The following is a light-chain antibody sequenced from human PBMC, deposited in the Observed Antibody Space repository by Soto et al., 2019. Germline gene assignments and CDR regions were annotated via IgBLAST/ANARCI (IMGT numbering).Light chain of an antibody. Sequence: QSALTQPASVSGSPGQSITISCTGTSSDVGNYNLVSWYQHHPGTAPKLMIYEVSKRPSGVSNRFSGSKSGNTASLTISGLLAEDDADYSCCSTGNSHTAMVFGGGTHLTVL. CDR1: SSDVGNYNL. J-gene: IGLJ3*02. CDR3: CSTGNSHTAMV. V-gene: IGLV2-23*02. CDR2: EVS.